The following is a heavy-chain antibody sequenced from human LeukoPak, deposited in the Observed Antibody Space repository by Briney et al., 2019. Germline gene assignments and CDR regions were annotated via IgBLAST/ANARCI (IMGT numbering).Heavy chain of an antibody. J-gene: IGHJ6*03. CDR2: INPNSGNT. D-gene: IGHD6-13*01. CDR1: GYSFSSHA. Sequence: ASVKVSCKTSGYSFSSHAISWVRQAPGQGPEWMGWINPNSGNTGYAQKFQGRVTITRNTSISTAYMELSSLRSEDTAVYYCARGPIAAADLSPYYYYYMDVWGKGTTVTVSS. V-gene: IGHV1-8*01. CDR3: ARGPIAAADLSPYYYYYMDV.